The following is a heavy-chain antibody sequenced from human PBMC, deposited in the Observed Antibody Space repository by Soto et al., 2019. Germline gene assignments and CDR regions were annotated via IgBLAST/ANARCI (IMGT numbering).Heavy chain of an antibody. CDR2: ISSSSSYI. J-gene: IGHJ6*02. CDR1: GFTFSSYS. Sequence: PGGSLRLSCAASGFTFSSYSMNWVRQAPGKGLEWVSSISSSSSYIYYADSVKGRFTISRDNAKNSLYLQMNSLRAEDTAVYYCARDRIMSIAVPNGMDVWGQGTTVTVSS. D-gene: IGHD6-6*01. CDR3: ARDRIMSIAVPNGMDV. V-gene: IGHV3-21*01.